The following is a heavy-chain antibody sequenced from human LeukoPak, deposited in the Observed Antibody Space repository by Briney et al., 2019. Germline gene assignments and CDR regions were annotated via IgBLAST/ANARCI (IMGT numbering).Heavy chain of an antibody. CDR3: AKGDSSSLVVDY. D-gene: IGHD6-13*01. V-gene: IGHV3-23*01. J-gene: IGHJ4*02. Sequence: GGSLRLSCAASGFTFSSFAMNWVRQAPGKGLEWVSAISGSGLTTYYAYSAKGRFTISRDNSKNTLYLQMNTLRAEDTAVYYCAKGDSSSLVVDYWGQGTLVTVSS. CDR2: ISGSGLTT. CDR1: GFTFSSFA.